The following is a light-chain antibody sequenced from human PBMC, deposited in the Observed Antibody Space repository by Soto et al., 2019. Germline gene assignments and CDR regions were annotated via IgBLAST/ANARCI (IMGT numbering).Light chain of an antibody. V-gene: IGLV2-14*01. CDR1: SDDVGAYKY. CDR2: EAT. CDR3: SSYSRNTLFV. Sequence: QSVLTQPASVSGSPGQSITISRAGTSDDVGAYKYVSWYQQHPGKAPQLLIYEATNRPSGISGRFSASKSGNTASLTISGLQAEDEADYYCSSYSRNTLFVFGSGTKVTVL. J-gene: IGLJ1*01.